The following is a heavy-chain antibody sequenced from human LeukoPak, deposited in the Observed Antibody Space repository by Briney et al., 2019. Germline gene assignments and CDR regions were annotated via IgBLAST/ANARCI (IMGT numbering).Heavy chain of an antibody. CDR1: GFTFSTYS. CDR3: ARGRVAVAGLYYFDN. J-gene: IGHJ4*02. Sequence: GGSLRLSCAASGFTFSTYSMHWVRQAPGKGLEWVSYISSSTNTIYYPDSVKGRFTISRGNADNSLYLQMNSLRDEDTAVYYCARGRVAVAGLYYFDNWGQGTLVTVSS. D-gene: IGHD6-19*01. V-gene: IGHV3-48*02. CDR2: ISSSTNTI.